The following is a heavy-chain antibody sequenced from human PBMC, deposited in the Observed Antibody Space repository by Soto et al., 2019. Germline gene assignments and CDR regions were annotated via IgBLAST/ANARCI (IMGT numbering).Heavy chain of an antibody. CDR2: INPSGGST. CDR1: GYTFTSYY. D-gene: IGHD2-2*01. J-gene: IGHJ6*03. V-gene: IGHV1-46*03. CDR3: ARRGVVVVPAANHYYYYYYMDV. Sequence: ASVKVSCKASGYTFTSYYMHWVRQAPGQGLEWMGIINPSGGSTSYAQKFQGRVTMTRDTSTSTVYMELSSLRSEDTAVYYCARRGVVVVPAANHYYYYYYMDVWGKGTTVTVS.